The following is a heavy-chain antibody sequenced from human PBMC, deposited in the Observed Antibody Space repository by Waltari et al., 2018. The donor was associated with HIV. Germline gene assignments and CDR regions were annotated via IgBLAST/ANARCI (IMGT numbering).Heavy chain of an antibody. CDR1: GGSISSSSYY. Sequence: QLQLQESGPGLVKPSETLSLTCTVSGGSISSSSYYWGWIRQPPGKGLEWIGSIYYSGSTYYNPSLKSRVTISVDTSKNQFSLKLSSVTAADTAVYYCARESNYYYYGMDVWGQGTTVTVSS. CDR2: IYYSGST. V-gene: IGHV4-39*02. J-gene: IGHJ6*02. CDR3: ARESNYYYYGMDV.